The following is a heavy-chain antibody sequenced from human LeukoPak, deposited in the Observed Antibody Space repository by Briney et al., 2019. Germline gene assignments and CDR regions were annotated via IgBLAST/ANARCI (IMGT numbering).Heavy chain of an antibody. CDR1: GGTFSSYA. CDR3: ARDEEYSYGVFDY. J-gene: IGHJ4*02. Sequence: ASVNVSCKASGGTFSSYAISWVRQAPGQGLEWMGGIIPIFGTANYAQKFQGRVTITADKSTSTAYMELSSLRSEDTAVYYCARDEEYSYGVFDYWGQGTLVTVSS. D-gene: IGHD5-18*01. V-gene: IGHV1-69*06. CDR2: IIPIFGTA.